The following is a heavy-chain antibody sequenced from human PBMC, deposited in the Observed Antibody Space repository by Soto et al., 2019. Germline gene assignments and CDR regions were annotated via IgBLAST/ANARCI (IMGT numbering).Heavy chain of an antibody. CDR2: INQDGSGK. J-gene: IGHJ4*02. Sequence: HPGGSLRLSCEASGFTFSGSWMSWVRQAPGKGLEWVANINQDGSGKDYVDSVKGRFTISRDNAKNSLFLQMNSLRAEDTAVYYCARDHYSYFDYWGQGALVTVSS. V-gene: IGHV3-7*01. CDR1: GFTFSGSW. CDR3: ARDHYSYFDY. D-gene: IGHD3-16*01.